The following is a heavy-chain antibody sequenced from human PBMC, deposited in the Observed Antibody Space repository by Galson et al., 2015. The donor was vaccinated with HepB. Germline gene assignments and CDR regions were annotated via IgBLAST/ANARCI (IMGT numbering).Heavy chain of an antibody. CDR3: ARDASISLSAEYFQH. Sequence: SVKVSCKASGYTFTSYGISWVRQAPGQGLEWMGWISAYNGNTNYAQKIQGRVTMTTDTSTSTAYMELRSLRSDDTAVYYCARDASISLSAEYFQHWGQGTLVTVSS. CDR2: ISAYNGNT. J-gene: IGHJ1*01. V-gene: IGHV1-18*01. D-gene: IGHD2-8*01. CDR1: GYTFTSYG.